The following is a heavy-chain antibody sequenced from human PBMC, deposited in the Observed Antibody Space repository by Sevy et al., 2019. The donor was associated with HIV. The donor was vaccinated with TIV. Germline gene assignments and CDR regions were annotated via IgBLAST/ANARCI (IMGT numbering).Heavy chain of an antibody. V-gene: IGHV3-49*03. CDR2: IRSKAYGGTT. CDR3: TRVQGQWLPYFDY. D-gene: IGHD6-19*01. CDR1: GFTFTNAW. J-gene: IGHJ4*02. Sequence: GGSLRLSCAVSGFTFTNAWMGWFRQAPGKGLEWVGFIRSKAYGGTTEYAASVKGRFTISRDDSKSIAYLQMNSLKTEDTAVYYCTRVQGQWLPYFDYWGQGTLVTVSS.